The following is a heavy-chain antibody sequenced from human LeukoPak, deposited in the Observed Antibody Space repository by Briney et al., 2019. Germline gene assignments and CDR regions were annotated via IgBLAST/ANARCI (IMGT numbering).Heavy chain of an antibody. CDR3: TRDDFSGSYCD. J-gene: IGHJ4*02. CDR2: IKGDGSET. V-gene: IGHV3-7*01. Sequence: GGSLRLSCAGSGFIFSNNWMGWVRQAPGKGLEWVANIKGDGSETYYVDSVKGRFTISRDNTRNSLYLQMNSLRADDTATYYCTRDDFSGSYCDWGQGTLVTVSS. CDR1: GFIFSNNW. D-gene: IGHD1-26*01.